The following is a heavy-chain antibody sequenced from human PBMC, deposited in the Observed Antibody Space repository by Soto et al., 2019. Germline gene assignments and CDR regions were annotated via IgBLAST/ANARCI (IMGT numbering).Heavy chain of an antibody. D-gene: IGHD6-13*01. CDR1: GGTFSSYT. CDR2: IIPILGIA. J-gene: IGHJ4*02. CDR3: ARDQGGILAAAED. Sequence: QVQLVQSGAEVKKPGSSVKVSCKASGGTFSSYTISWVRQAPGQGLEWMGRIIPILGIANYAQKFQGRVTITADKSTSTAYMELSSLRSEDTAVYYCARDQGGILAAAEDWGQGTLVTVSS. V-gene: IGHV1-69*08.